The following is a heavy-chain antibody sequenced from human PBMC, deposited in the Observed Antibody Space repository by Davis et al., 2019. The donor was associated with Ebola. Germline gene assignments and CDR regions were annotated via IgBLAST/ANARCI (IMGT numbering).Heavy chain of an antibody. Sequence: MPSAALSLTCMVSCGSISDINYYWGWIRQSPGNRLEWMASIHHSRTSYINPSLKSRVHISVDTSKNQISLELNSVTAADTAVYRCACGYSGAFYPEVWGQGALVTVSS. D-gene: IGHD5-12*01. CDR1: CGSISDINYY. CDR2: IHHSRTS. V-gene: IGHV4-39*01. J-gene: IGHJ4*02. CDR3: ACGYSGAFYPEV.